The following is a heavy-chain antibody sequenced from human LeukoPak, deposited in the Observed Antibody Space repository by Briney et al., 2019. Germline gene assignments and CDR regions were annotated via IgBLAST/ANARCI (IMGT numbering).Heavy chain of an antibody. CDR3: ARPHYSDYYYYGMDV. CDR2: INPSGGST. CDR1: GYTFTSYY. V-gene: IGHV1-46*01. J-gene: IGHJ6*02. Sequence: ASVKVSCKASGYTFTSYYMHWVRQAPGQGLEWMGIINPSGGSTSYAQKFQGRVTMTSDTSTGTVYMELSSLGSEDTAAYYCARPHYSDYYYYGMDVWGQGTTVTVSS. D-gene: IGHD2-15*01.